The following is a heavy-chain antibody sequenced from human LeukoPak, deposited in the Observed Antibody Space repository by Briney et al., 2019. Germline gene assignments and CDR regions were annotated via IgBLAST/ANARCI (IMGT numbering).Heavy chain of an antibody. CDR1: GFTFSSYW. CDR2: INSDGGST. J-gene: IGHJ6*04. V-gene: IGHV3-74*01. D-gene: IGHD1-14*01. CDR3: AREPDYYYGMDV. Sequence: GGSLRLSCAASGFTFSSYWMHWVRQAPGKGLVWVSRINSDGGSTSYADSVKGRSTISRDNAKNTLYLQMNSLRAEDTAVYYCAREPDYYYGMDVWGKGTTVTVSS.